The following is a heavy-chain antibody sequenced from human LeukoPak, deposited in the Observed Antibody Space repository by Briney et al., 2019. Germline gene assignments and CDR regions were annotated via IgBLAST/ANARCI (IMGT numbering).Heavy chain of an antibody. V-gene: IGHV4-34*01. CDR3: ARVKFPRRRGASPLITYPFDY. D-gene: IGHD3-22*01. J-gene: IGHJ4*02. CDR1: GGSFSGYY. Sequence: SETLSLTCAVYGGSFSGYYWSWIRQPPGKGLEWIGEINHSGSTNYNPSLKSRVTISVDTSKNQFSLKLSSVTAADTAVYYCARVKFPRRRGASPLITYPFDYWGQGTLVTVSS. CDR2: INHSGST.